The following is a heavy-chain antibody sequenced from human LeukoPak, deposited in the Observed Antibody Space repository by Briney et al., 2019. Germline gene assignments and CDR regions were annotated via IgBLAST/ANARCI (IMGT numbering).Heavy chain of an antibody. J-gene: IGHJ4*02. Sequence: GESLKISCQASGYTFSDFWIGWVRQRPGKGLEWMGIIYPGDSDRRYSPSFQGQVTISADKSTSTAYLQWSTLKASDTAMYYCVRHDSGYYSDGSAYQGVDFWGQGTLVTVSS. CDR1: GYTFSDFW. CDR2: IYPGDSDR. CDR3: VRHDSGYYSDGSAYQGVDF. V-gene: IGHV5-51*01. D-gene: IGHD3-22*01.